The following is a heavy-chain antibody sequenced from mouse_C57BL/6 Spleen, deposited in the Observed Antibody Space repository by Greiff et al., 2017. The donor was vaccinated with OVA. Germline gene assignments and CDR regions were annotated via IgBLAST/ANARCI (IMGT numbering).Heavy chain of an antibody. CDR2: IDPSDSET. CDR1: GYTFTSYW. Sequence: QVQLQQPGAELVRPGSSVKLSCKASGYTFTSYWMHWVKQRPIQGLEWIGNIDPSDSETHYNQKFKDKATLTVDKSSSTAYMQLSSLTSEDSAVYYCARDYYGSSYRVMDYWGQGTSGTVSS. CDR3: ARDYYGSSYRVMDY. J-gene: IGHJ4*01. V-gene: IGHV1-52*01. D-gene: IGHD1-1*01.